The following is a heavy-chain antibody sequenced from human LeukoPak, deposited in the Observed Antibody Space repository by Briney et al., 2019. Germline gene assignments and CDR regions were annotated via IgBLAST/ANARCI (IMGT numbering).Heavy chain of an antibody. V-gene: IGHV4-30-4*08. CDR2: IYYSGST. CDR3: AREVSVTPYYFDY. Sequence: SETLSLTCIVSGGSISSYYWSWIRQPPGKGLEWIGYIYYSGSTYYNPSLKSRVTISVDTSKNQFSLKLSSVTAADTAVYYCAREVSVTPYYFDYWGQGTLVTVSS. J-gene: IGHJ4*02. D-gene: IGHD4-11*01. CDR1: GGSISSYY.